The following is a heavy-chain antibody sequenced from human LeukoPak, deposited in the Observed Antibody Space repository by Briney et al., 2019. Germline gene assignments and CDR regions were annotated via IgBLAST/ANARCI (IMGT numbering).Heavy chain of an antibody. CDR2: IYTSGST. V-gene: IGHV4-4*07. D-gene: IGHD1-26*01. J-gene: IGHJ4*02. CDR1: GGSISSYY. Sequence: SQTLSLTCTVSGGSISSYYWSWIRQPAGKGLEWIGRIYTSGSTNYNPSLKSRVTMSVDTSKNQFSLKVSSVTAADTAVYYCAREAGSYRALDSWGQGTLVTVSS. CDR3: AREAGSYRALDS.